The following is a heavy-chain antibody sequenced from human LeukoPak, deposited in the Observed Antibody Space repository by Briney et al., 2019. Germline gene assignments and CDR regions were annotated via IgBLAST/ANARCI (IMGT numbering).Heavy chain of an antibody. Sequence: SVKVSCKASGGTFSSYAISWVRQAPGQGLEWMGGIIPIFGTANYAQKFQGRVTITADESTSTAYMELSSLRSEDTAVYYCATDGGTTGTASAFDIWGQGTMVTVSS. CDR1: GGTFSSYA. CDR2: IIPIFGTA. J-gene: IGHJ3*02. V-gene: IGHV1-69*13. CDR3: ATDGGTTGTASAFDI. D-gene: IGHD1-1*01.